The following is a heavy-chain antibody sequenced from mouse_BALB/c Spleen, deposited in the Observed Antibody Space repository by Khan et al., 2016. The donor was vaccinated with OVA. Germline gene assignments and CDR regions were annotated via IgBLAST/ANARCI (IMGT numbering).Heavy chain of an antibody. CDR2: IYPGSGST. D-gene: IGHD3-1*01. Sequence: LQQSGSELVRPGASVKLSCKASGYTFTSYWMHWVKQRHGQGLEWIGNIYPGSGSTNYDEMFKSKGTLTVDTSSSTAYMHLSSLTSDDSSVYYCTRGGYYCKSLFAYWGQGTLVTVSA. V-gene: IGHV1S22*01. CDR3: TRGGYYCKSLFAY. CDR1: GYTFTSYW. J-gene: IGHJ3*01.